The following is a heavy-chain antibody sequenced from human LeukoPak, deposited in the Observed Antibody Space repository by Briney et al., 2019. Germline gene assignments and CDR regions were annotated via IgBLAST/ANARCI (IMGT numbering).Heavy chain of an antibody. J-gene: IGHJ4*02. CDR3: ARVSSGWYLTHYFDY. V-gene: IGHV1-2*02. Sequence: GASVKVSCKASGYTFTGYYMHWVRQAPGQGLEWMGWINPNSGGTNYAQKFQGRVTMTRDTSISTAYMELSRLRSDDTAVYYCARVSSGWYLTHYFDYWGQGTLVTVSS. D-gene: IGHD6-19*01. CDR2: INPNSGGT. CDR1: GYTFTGYY.